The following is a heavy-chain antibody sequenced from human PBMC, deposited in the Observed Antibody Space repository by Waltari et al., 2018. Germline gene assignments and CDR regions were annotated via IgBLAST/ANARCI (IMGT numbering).Heavy chain of an antibody. CDR2: ISGSGDST. J-gene: IGHJ1*01. D-gene: IGHD6-13*01. Sequence: EVQLLESGGGLVQPGGSLRLSCAASGFTFSSYALSWVRQAPGKGLEWVSGISGSGDSTYYADSVKGRFTISRDNSKNTLYLQMNSLRAEDTAVYYCAKESIAAAVNGDFQHWGQGTLVTVSS. CDR3: AKESIAAAVNGDFQH. CDR1: GFTFSSYA. V-gene: IGHV3-23*01.